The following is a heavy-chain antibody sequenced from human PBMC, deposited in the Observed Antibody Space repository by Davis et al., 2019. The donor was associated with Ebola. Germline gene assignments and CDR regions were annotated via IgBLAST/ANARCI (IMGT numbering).Heavy chain of an antibody. CDR3: AKIEAYGSGNYFEY. CDR2: IKQDGSQK. CDR1: GFTVSSNT. Sequence: GGSLRLSCASSGFTVSSNTMSWVRQAPGKGLEWVANIKQDGSQKHYVDSVKGRFTISRDTSTVYLQMNSLRVEDTAVYYCAKIEAYGSGNYFEYWGQGTLVTISS. J-gene: IGHJ4*02. V-gene: IGHV3-7*03. D-gene: IGHD3-10*01.